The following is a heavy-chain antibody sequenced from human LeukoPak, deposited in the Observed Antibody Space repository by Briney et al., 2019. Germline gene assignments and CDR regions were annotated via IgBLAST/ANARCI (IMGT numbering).Heavy chain of an antibody. J-gene: IGHJ3*02. CDR2: MYHSGST. V-gene: IGHV4-38-2*02. D-gene: IGHD2-15*01. CDR3: ATDTTTKGCSGGSCYPNDAFDI. Sequence: PSETLSLTCSVSGYSISSAYYWGWIRQPPGKGLEWIGTMYHSGSTNYNPSLKSRVTISVDTSKNQFSLKLSSVTAADTAVYYCATDTTTKGCSGGSCYPNDAFDIWGQGTMVTVSS. CDR1: GYSISSAYY.